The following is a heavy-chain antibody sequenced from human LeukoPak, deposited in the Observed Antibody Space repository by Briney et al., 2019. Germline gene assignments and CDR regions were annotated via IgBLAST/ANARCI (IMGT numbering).Heavy chain of an antibody. D-gene: IGHD3-22*01. CDR2: IYYSGST. Sequence: SETLSLTCTVSGGSISSYYRSWIRQPPGEGLEWIGYIYYSGSTNYNPSLKSRVTISVDTSKNQFSLKLSSVTAADTAVYYCARVFVDSSGYYSYYFDYWGQGTLVTVSS. V-gene: IGHV4-59*01. CDR3: ARVFVDSSGYYSYYFDY. J-gene: IGHJ4*02. CDR1: GGSISSYY.